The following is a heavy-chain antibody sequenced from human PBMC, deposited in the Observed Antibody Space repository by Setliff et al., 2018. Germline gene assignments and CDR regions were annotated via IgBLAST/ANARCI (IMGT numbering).Heavy chain of an antibody. V-gene: IGHV1-18*01. CDR3: ARSQWDGLWFKELLSN. D-gene: IGHD3-10*01. J-gene: IGHJ4*02. CDR1: GYSFSNYD. CDR2: ISVYTGHT. Sequence: GASVKVSCKASGYSFSNYDIMWVRQAPGQGLEWMGWISVYTGHTKSAQKFQGRVTMTTDTSTSTAYMELRSLTSDDTAVYYCARSQWDGLWFKELLSNWGQGTPVTVSS.